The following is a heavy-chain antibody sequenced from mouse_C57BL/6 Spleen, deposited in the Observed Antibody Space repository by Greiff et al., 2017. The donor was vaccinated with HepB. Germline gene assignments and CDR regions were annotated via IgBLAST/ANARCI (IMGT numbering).Heavy chain of an antibody. CDR2: IYPRSGNT. CDR1: GYTFTSYG. V-gene: IGHV1-81*01. Sequence: QVQLQQSGAELARPGASVKLSCKASGYTFTSYGISWVKQRTGQGLEWIGEIYPRSGNTYYNEKFKGKATLTADKSSSTAYMELRSLTSEDSAVYFCARQDYDRGGYAMDYWGQGTSVTVSS. D-gene: IGHD2-4*01. CDR3: ARQDYDRGGYAMDY. J-gene: IGHJ4*01.